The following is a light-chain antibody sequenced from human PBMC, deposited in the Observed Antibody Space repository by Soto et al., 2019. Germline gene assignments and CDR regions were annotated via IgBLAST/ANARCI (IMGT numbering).Light chain of an antibody. V-gene: IGKV3-15*01. CDR3: QQYHNWPRT. Sequence: EILMTQSPATLSVSPGERATLLCMASQSIRNNLAWIQQKPGQAPSLPIYGTSTRATDIAARFSGSGSGTESTLSICTLKSEDFAEYNCQQYHNWPRTLGQGTTV. CDR1: QSIRNN. J-gene: IGKJ1*01. CDR2: GTS.